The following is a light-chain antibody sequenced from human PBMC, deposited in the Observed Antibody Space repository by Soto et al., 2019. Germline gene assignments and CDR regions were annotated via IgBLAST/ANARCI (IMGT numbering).Light chain of an antibody. V-gene: IGKV3-11*01. CDR2: DAS. Sequence: DILLTQSPDTLSLSPGERATLSCRASQSVSSSLAWYQQKPGQAPRLRIYDASNRATGIPARFGGSGSGTDFTLTISILEPEDFAVYDCQQRSNWPPITFGQGTRLEIK. CDR1: QSVSSS. CDR3: QQRSNWPPIT. J-gene: IGKJ5*01.